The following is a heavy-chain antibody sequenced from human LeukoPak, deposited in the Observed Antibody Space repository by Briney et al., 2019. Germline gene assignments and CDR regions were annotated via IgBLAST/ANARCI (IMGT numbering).Heavy chain of an antibody. V-gene: IGHV3-21*04. CDR2: ISSSSSYI. J-gene: IGHJ6*02. D-gene: IGHD1-14*01. CDR1: GFTFSSYS. Sequence: GGSLRLSCAASGFTFSSYSMTWVRQAPGKGLEWVSSISSSSSYIYYADSVKGRFTISRDNAKNSLYLQMNSLRAEDTAFYYCAKDMGRRYGYGMDVWGQGTTVTVSS. CDR3: AKDMGRRYGYGMDV.